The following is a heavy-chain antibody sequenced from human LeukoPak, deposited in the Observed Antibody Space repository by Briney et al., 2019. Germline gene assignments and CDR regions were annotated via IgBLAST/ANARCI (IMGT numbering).Heavy chain of an antibody. Sequence: PGGSLRLSCAASGFTCNDYYMSWIRQAPGKGLEWLSYINIGGTNTHYADSVKGRFTISRDNAKKSLYLEVNNLRAEDTAVYYCATDGAGFDTWGQGVLVTVSS. J-gene: IGHJ5*02. CDR3: ATDGAGFDT. CDR1: GFTCNDYY. CDR2: INIGGTNT. V-gene: IGHV3-11*01.